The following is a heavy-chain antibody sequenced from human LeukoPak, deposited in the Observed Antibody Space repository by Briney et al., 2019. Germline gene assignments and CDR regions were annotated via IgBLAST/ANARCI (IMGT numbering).Heavy chain of an antibody. J-gene: IGHJ6*02. CDR1: GYTFTGYY. V-gene: IGHV1-2*04. CDR2: INPNRGGT. Sequence: ASVKVSCKASGYTFTGYYMHWVRQAPGQGLEWMGWINPNRGGTNYAQKFQGWVTMTRDTSISTAYMELSRLKSDDTAVYYCARARDYYYYGMDVWGQGTTVTVSS. CDR3: ARARDYYYYGMDV.